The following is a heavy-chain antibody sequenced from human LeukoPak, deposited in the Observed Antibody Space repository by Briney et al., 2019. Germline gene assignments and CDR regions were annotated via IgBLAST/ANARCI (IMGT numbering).Heavy chain of an antibody. J-gene: IGHJ5*02. V-gene: IGHV3-33*01. CDR1: GFTFSSYG. CDR2: IWYDGSNK. CDR3: ARDSRGFDP. Sequence: PGGSLRLSCAASGFTFSSYGMHWVRQAPGKGLEWVAVIWYDGSNKYYADSVKGRFTISRDNSKNTLYLQMNSPRAEDTAVYYCARDSRGFDPWGQGTLVTVSS.